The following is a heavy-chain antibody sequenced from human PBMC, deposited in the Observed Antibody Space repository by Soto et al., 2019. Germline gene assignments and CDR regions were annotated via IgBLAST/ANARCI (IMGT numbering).Heavy chain of an antibody. Sequence: SETLSLTWTVSGGSISSYYWSWIRQPPGKGLEWIGYIYYSGSTNYNPSLKSRVTISVDTSKNQFSLKLSSVTAADTAVYYCARQLLLWFGELPGPFDYWGQGTLVTVSS. CDR2: IYYSGST. CDR3: ARQLLLWFGELPGPFDY. J-gene: IGHJ4*02. D-gene: IGHD3-10*01. V-gene: IGHV4-59*01. CDR1: GGSISSYY.